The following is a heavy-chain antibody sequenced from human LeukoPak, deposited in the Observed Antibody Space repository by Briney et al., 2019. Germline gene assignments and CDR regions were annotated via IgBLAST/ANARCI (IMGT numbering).Heavy chain of an antibody. CDR2: CYSTGRP. CDR3: ARTPTVTSSDFYYMDV. D-gene: IGHD4-17*01. CDR1: GGSISSSS. V-gene: IGHV4-4*07. J-gene: IGHJ6*03. Sequence: SETLSLTCTVSGGSISSSSSNWIRQPAGKGLEWIWPCYSTGRPNYKPALNSPVTISMDKPRNQFSLTLTSVTAADTAVYYCARTPTVTSSDFYYMDVWGRGTTVTVSS.